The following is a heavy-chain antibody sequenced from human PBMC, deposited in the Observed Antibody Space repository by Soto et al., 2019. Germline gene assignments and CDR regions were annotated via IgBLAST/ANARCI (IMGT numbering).Heavy chain of an antibody. V-gene: IGHV3-23*01. CDR1: GFTFSSYA. D-gene: IGHD3-22*01. CDR2: IIASGGST. Sequence: EVQMLGSGGGLVQPGGSLRLSCEASGFTFSSYAMSWVRQAPGKGLEWVSAIIASGGSTYYADSVKGRFSISRDNSKNTLYLRMSSLRAEDTAVYYCAKRHESRGYYYDWFDPWGQGTLVTVSS. J-gene: IGHJ5*02. CDR3: AKRHESRGYYYDWFDP.